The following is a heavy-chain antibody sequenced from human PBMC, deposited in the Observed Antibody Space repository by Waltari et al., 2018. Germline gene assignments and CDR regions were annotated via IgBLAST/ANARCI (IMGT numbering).Heavy chain of an antibody. CDR3: ARDSEGTTVVTPGYFDL. D-gene: IGHD4-17*01. V-gene: IGHV4-61*02. CDR1: GGSISSGSYY. J-gene: IGHJ2*01. Sequence: QVQLQESGPGLVKPSQTLSLTCTVSGGSISSGSYYWSWIRQPAGKGLEWIGPIYTGGGPNHNPSLKSRVTISVDTSKNQFSLKLSSVTAADTAVYYCARDSEGTTVVTPGYFDLWGRGTLVTVSS. CDR2: IYTGGGP.